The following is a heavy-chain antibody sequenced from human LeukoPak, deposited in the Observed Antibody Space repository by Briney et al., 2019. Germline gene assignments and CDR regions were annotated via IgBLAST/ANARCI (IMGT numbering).Heavy chain of an antibody. D-gene: IGHD4-17*01. CDR3: ARGTTDYIGMDV. CDR2: ISSSSYI. Sequence: GGSLRLSCAASGFTFSSYSMNWVRQAPGKGLEWVSSISSSSYIYYADSVKGRFTISRDNAQNSLYLQMNSLRADDTAVYYCARGTTDYIGMDVWGQGTTVTVSS. J-gene: IGHJ6*02. CDR1: GFTFSSYS. V-gene: IGHV3-21*01.